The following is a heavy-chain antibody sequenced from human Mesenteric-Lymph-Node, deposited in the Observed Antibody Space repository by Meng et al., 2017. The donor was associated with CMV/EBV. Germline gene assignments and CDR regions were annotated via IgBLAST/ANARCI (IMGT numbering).Heavy chain of an antibody. V-gene: IGHV1-69*13. J-gene: IGHJ6*02. D-gene: IGHD2-2*01. Sequence: SVKVSCKASGGTFSRYAINWVRQAPGQGLEWMGRIIPIYGTANYAQKVQGRLTITADGFGSTAYMELSSLRSEDTAVYYCARDQTAGIVVVSGADAHTPSPTPDYYGMDVWGQGNTVTVSS. CDR1: GGTFSRYA. CDR2: IIPIYGTA. CDR3: ARDQTAGIVVVSGADAHTPSPTPDYYGMDV.